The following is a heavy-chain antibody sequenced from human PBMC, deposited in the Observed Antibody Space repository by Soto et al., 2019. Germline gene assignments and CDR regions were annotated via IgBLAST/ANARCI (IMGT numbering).Heavy chain of an antibody. Sequence: SVKVSCKASGGTFSSYAISWVRQAPGQGLEWMGGIIPIFGTANYAQKFQGRVTITADESTSTAYMELSSLRSEDTAVYYCASALEIIAAAGPFDYWGQGTLVTVSS. CDR1: GGTFSSYA. CDR3: ASALEIIAAAGPFDY. CDR2: IIPIFGTA. J-gene: IGHJ4*02. D-gene: IGHD6-13*01. V-gene: IGHV1-69*13.